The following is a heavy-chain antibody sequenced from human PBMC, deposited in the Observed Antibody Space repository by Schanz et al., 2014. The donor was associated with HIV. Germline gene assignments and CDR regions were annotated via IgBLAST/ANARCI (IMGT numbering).Heavy chain of an antibody. CDR1: GGTFINYA. V-gene: IGHV1-69*01. CDR3: ARDSPVAAGTLDY. J-gene: IGHJ4*02. Sequence: QVQLVQSGAEVKKPGSSVKVFCRASGGTFINYAFSWVRQAPGQGLEWMGGIIPLFGTSNYAQKVQGRATITADESTSTAYMELSSLRSEDTAVYYCARDSPVAAGTLDYWGQGTLVTVSS. CDR2: IIPLFGTS. D-gene: IGHD6-13*01.